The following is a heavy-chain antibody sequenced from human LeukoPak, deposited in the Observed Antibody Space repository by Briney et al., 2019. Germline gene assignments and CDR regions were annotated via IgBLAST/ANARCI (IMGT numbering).Heavy chain of an antibody. CDR1: GYSFTSYW. J-gene: IGHJ4*02. Sequence: GESLKISCKGSGYSFTSYWIGWVRQMPGKGLEWMGITYPGDSDTRYSPSFQGQVTISADKSISTAYLQWSSLKASDTAMYYCARRSGYYDSSGYYSTIYDYWGQGTLVTVSS. D-gene: IGHD3-22*01. CDR2: TYPGDSDT. V-gene: IGHV5-51*01. CDR3: ARRSGYYDSSGYYSTIYDY.